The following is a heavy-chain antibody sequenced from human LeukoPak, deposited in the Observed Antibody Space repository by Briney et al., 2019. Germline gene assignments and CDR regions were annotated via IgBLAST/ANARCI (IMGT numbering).Heavy chain of an antibody. D-gene: IGHD6-6*01. V-gene: IGHV1-18*01. Sequence: ASVKVSCKASGYTFTSYGISWVRQAPGQGLEWMGWISAYNGNTNYAQKFQGRVTMTEDTSTDTAYMELSSLRSEDTAVYYCATRTLNSSSRGLYYYYMDVWGKGTTVTVSS. CDR2: ISAYNGNT. CDR3: ATRTLNSSSRGLYYYYMDV. J-gene: IGHJ6*03. CDR1: GYTFTSYG.